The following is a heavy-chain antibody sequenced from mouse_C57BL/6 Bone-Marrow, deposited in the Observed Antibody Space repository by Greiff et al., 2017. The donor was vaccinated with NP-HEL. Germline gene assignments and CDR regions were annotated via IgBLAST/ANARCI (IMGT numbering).Heavy chain of an antibody. D-gene: IGHD2-3*01. Sequence: EVKLQESGPELVKPGASVKIPCKASGYTFTDYNMDWVKQSHGKGLEWIGDINPNNGGTIYNQKFKGKATLTVDKSSSTAYMELRSLTSEDTAVYYCASSIYDGYAMDYWGQGTSVTVSS. J-gene: IGHJ4*01. V-gene: IGHV1-18*01. CDR3: ASSIYDGYAMDY. CDR1: GYTFTDYN. CDR2: INPNNGGT.